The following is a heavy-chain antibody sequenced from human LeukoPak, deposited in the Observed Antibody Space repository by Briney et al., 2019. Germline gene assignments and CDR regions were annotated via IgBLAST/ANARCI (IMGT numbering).Heavy chain of an antibody. V-gene: IGHV4-59*08. Sequence: SETLSLTCTVSGDSMRSYFWSWIRQPPGKGLEWIGYIYYSGAINYNPSLKSRVTISVDTSKNQFSLKLSSVTAADTAVYYCARHYYDSSGYYADYWGQGTLVTVSS. D-gene: IGHD3-22*01. CDR3: ARHYYDSSGYYADY. J-gene: IGHJ4*02. CDR2: IYYSGAI. CDR1: GDSMRSYF.